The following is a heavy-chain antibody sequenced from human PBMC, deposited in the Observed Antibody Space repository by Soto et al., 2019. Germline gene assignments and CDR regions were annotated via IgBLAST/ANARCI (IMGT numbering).Heavy chain of an antibody. D-gene: IGHD3-16*01. CDR1: GGSINSRNFY. CDR2: IYHSGSS. J-gene: IGHJ5*02. Sequence: SETLSLTCTVSGGSINSRNFYWAWIRQPPAKGLEWIGSIYHSGSSSSSPSLKSRVAISVDTSKNQFSLRLTSVTAADTAMYYCVRQNVALINNWFDPWGQGTLVTVSS. CDR3: VRQNVALINNWFDP. V-gene: IGHV4-39*01.